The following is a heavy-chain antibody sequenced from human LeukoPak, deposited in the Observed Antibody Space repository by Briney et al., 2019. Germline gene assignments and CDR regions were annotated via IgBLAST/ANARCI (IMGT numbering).Heavy chain of an antibody. D-gene: IGHD3-22*01. CDR3: ARGPLWDYYDSSGPFDY. CDR1: GFTFSSYE. Sequence: GGSLSLSCAASGFTFSSYEMNWVRQAPGKGLEWVSYISSSGSTIYYADSVKGRFTISRDNAKNSLYLQMNSLRAEDTAVYYCARGPLWDYYDSSGPFDYWGQGTLVTVSS. V-gene: IGHV3-48*03. J-gene: IGHJ4*02. CDR2: ISSSGSTI.